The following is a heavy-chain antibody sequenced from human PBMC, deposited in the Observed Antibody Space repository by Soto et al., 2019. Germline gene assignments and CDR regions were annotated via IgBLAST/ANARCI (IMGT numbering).Heavy chain of an antibody. D-gene: IGHD3-22*01. Sequence: EVQLVESGGGLVQPGGSLRLSCAASGFTFSSYSMNWVRQAPGKGLEWVSYISSSSSTIYYADSVKGLFTISRDNAKNSLYLQMNSLRDEDTAVYYCARDAPPLAYYYDPNWFDPWGQGTLVTVSS. CDR3: ARDAPPLAYYYDPNWFDP. CDR1: GFTFSSYS. J-gene: IGHJ5*02. CDR2: ISSSSSTI. V-gene: IGHV3-48*02.